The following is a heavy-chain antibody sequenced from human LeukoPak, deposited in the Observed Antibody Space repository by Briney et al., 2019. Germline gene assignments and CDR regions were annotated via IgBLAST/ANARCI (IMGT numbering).Heavy chain of an antibody. V-gene: IGHV4-59*01. CDR2: IYYSGST. CDR3: ARVADYGDSWTLLLFDY. CDR1: GDSISSYY. J-gene: IGHJ4*02. D-gene: IGHD4-17*01. Sequence: PSETLSLTCTISGDSISSYYWSWIRQPPGKGLEWIGYIYYSGSTNYNPSLKSRVTISVDTSKNQFSLKLSSVTAADTAVYYCARVADYGDSWTLLLFDYWGQGTLVTVSS.